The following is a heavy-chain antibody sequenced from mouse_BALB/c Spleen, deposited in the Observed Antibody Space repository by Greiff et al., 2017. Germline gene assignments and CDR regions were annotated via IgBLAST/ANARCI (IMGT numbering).Heavy chain of an antibody. D-gene: IGHD1-1*02. V-gene: IGHV1-18*01. CDR1: GYTFTDYN. CDR2: INPNNGGT. CDR3: ARRSRYGPLAY. J-gene: IGHJ3*01. Sequence: EVQLQQSGPELVKPGASVKIPCKASGYTFTDYNMDWVKQSHGKSLEWIGDINPNNGGTIYNQKFKGKATLTVDKSSSTAYMELRSLTSEDTAVYYCARRSRYGPLAYWGQGTLVTVSA.